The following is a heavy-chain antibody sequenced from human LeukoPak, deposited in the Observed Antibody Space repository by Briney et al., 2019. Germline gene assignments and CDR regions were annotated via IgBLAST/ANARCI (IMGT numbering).Heavy chain of an antibody. Sequence: SETLSLTCTVSGGSISSGDYYWSWIRQPPGKGLEWIGYIYYSGSTYYNPSLKSRVTISVDTSKNQFSLKLSSVTAADTAVYYCARVRGALYRGYFQHWGQGTLVTVS. D-gene: IGHD3-16*01. CDR3: ARVRGALYRGYFQH. CDR1: GGSISSGDYY. CDR2: IYYSGST. J-gene: IGHJ1*01. V-gene: IGHV4-30-4*01.